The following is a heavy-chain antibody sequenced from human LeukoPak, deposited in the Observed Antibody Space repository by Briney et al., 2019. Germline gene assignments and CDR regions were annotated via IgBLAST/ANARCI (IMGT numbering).Heavy chain of an antibody. V-gene: IGHV4-59*01. CDR3: ARVKVGTYGMDV. D-gene: IGHD2-21*02. CDR1: GFTFSNAW. J-gene: IGHJ6*02. Sequence: GSLRLSCAASGFTFSNAWMSWIRQPPGKGLEWIGYIYYSGSTNYNPSLKSRVTISVDTSKNQFSLKLSSVTAADTAVYYCARVKVGTYGMDVWGQGTTVTVSS. CDR2: IYYSGST.